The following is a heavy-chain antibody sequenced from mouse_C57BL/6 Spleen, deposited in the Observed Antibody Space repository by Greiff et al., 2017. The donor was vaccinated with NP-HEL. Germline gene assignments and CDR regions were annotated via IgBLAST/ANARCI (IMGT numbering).Heavy chain of an antibody. CDR1: GYAFSSSW. CDR2: IYPGDGDT. CDR3: ARNYGSSSWFAY. V-gene: IGHV1-82*01. D-gene: IGHD1-1*01. Sequence: VQLQQSGPELVKPGASVKISCKASGYAFSSSWMNWVKQRPGKGLEWIGRIYPGDGDTNYNGKFKGKATLTADPSSSTAYMQLSSLTSEDSAVYFCARNYGSSSWFAYWGQGTLVTVSA. J-gene: IGHJ3*01.